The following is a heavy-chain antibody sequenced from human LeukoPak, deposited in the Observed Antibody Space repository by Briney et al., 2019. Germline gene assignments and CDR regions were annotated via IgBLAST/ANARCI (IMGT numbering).Heavy chain of an antibody. Sequence: GASVKVSCKASGYTFTSYGISWVRQAPGQGLEWMGWMNPNSGNTGYAQKFQGRVTMTRNTSISTAYMELSSLRSEDTAVYYCARSPSGFVDYWGQGTLVTVSS. V-gene: IGHV1-8*02. CDR2: MNPNSGNT. D-gene: IGHD5-12*01. CDR3: ARSPSGFVDY. J-gene: IGHJ4*02. CDR1: GYTFTSYG.